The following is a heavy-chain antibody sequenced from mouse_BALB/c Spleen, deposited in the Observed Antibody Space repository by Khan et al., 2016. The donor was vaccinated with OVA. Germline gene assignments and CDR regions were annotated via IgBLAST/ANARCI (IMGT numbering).Heavy chain of an antibody. CDR3: ARYGSRYNYAMDY. D-gene: IGHD2-2*01. Sequence: DVQLQESGPGLVNPSQSLSLTCTVTGYSITSDYAWNWIRQFPGNKLEWMGYINYSGSPNYNQAPKNRISITLETSKNQFGLQLNSVTTEDTATCYCARYGSRYNYAMDYWGQGTSVTVSS. CDR1: GYSITSDYA. V-gene: IGHV3-2*02. CDR2: INYSGSP. J-gene: IGHJ4*01.